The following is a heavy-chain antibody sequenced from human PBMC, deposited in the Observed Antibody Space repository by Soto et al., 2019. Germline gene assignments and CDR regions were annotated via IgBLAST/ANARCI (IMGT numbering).Heavy chain of an antibody. Sequence: GGSLRLSCTASGFTFGDYAMSWFRQAPGKGLEWVGFIRSKAYGGTTEYAASVKGRFTISRDDSKSIAYLQMNSLKTEDTAVYYCARSQGWVVSVSAESEASVVFDYWGQGTLVTVSS. D-gene: IGHD2-15*01. CDR3: ARSQGWVVSVSAESEASVVFDY. CDR1: GFTFGDYA. J-gene: IGHJ4*02. CDR2: IRSKAYGGTT. V-gene: IGHV3-49*03.